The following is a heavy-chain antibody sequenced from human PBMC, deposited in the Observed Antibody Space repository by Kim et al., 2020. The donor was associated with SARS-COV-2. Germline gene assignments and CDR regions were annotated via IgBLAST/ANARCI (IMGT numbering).Heavy chain of an antibody. CDR2: IRSRPNSYST. CDR1: GFTFSGSA. J-gene: IGHJ3*02. D-gene: IGHD3-3*02. CDR3: SRVPCATLAFLDAFDI. Sequence: GGSLRLSCAASGFTFSGSAMHWVRQASGKGLEWVCRIRSRPNSYSTADAAPGRDRITISRDDSKNTPYLQMNNLQSEDTAVYYCSRVPCATLAFLDAFDIWGQGTMVTVSS. V-gene: IGHV3-73*01.